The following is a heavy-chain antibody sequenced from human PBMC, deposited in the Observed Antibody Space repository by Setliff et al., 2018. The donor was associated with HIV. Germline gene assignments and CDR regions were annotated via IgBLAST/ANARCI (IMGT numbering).Heavy chain of an antibody. J-gene: IGHJ4*02. V-gene: IGHV3-7*01. CDR1: GFTFRTYA. CDR3: ARDHWVAGLDY. D-gene: IGHD6-19*01. CDR2: IKQDGSEK. Sequence: PGGSLRLSCTASGFTFRTYAINWARQAPGKGLEWVANIKQDGSEKNYVDSVKGRFTISRDTAKNSLYLQMNSLRVEDTAVYYCARDHWVAGLDYWGQGTLVTVSS.